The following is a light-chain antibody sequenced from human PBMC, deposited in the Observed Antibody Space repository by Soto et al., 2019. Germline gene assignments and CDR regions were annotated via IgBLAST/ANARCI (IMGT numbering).Light chain of an antibody. J-gene: IGKJ5*01. CDR1: QSGAGS. V-gene: IGKV3-11*01. Sequence: EFVLTQSPATLSLSPGERAILSCRASQSGAGSLGWYQQKPGQAPRLLIYDISTRAAGIPARFSGSGSGTDFTLTVSSLEPEDFALYYCQQRSNRITFGQGTRLEI. CDR3: QQRSNRIT. CDR2: DIS.